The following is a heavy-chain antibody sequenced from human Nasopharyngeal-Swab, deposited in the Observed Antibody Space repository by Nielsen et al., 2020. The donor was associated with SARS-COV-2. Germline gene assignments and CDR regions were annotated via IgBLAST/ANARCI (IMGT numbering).Heavy chain of an antibody. J-gene: IGHJ5*01. V-gene: IGHV3-20*01. D-gene: IGHD2-15*01. Sequence: GESLKISCAASGFTFDDYAMSWVRQVPGTGLEWVANINWIGGSADYSDTVKGRFTISRDNAKNSLYLQMNSLRAEDTAIYHCARQTIYSFGWFDFWGQGNLVTVSS. CDR2: INWIGGSA. CDR3: ARQTIYSFGWFDF. CDR1: GFTFDDYA.